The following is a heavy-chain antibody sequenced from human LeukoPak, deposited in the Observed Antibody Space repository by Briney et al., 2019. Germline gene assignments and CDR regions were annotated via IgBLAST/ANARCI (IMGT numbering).Heavy chain of an antibody. CDR3: ARDPVNHHVHGSYYGMDV. D-gene: IGHD3-10*01. Sequence: GGSLRLSCAASGFTVSSNYMSWVRQAPGKGLEWVSVIYSGGTTYYADSVKGRFTISRDNSKNTLYLQINSLRAEDTAVYYCARDPVNHHVHGSYYGMDVWGQGTTVTVSS. CDR1: GFTVSSNY. V-gene: IGHV3-66*01. J-gene: IGHJ6*02. CDR2: IYSGGTT.